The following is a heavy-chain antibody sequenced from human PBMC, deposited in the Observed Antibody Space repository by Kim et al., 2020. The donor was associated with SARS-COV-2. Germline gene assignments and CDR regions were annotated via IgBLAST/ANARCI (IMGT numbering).Heavy chain of an antibody. V-gene: IGHV3-23*01. J-gene: IGHJ6*02. CDR3: AKGSYYYGSGSSRYYYYYGMDV. D-gene: IGHD3-10*01. CDR1: GFTFSSYA. Sequence: GGSLRLSCAASGFTFSSYAMSWVRQAPGKGLEWVSAISGSGGSTYYADSVKGRFTISRDNSKNTLYLQMNSLRAEDTAVYYCAKGSYYYGSGSSRYYYYYGMDVWGQGTTVTVSS. CDR2: ISGSGGST.